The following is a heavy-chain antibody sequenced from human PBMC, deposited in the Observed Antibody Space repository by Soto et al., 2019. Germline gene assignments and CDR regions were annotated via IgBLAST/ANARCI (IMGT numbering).Heavy chain of an antibody. D-gene: IGHD3-16*01. CDR2: ITSKSTTI. V-gene: IGHV3-48*02. J-gene: IGHJ5*02. CDR3: AREMGACSDSSCYPGPYDS. Sequence: GGSLRLSCAASGFTFTSYSMNWVRQAPGKGLEWVSYITSKSTTIKYADSVKGRFTVSRDNAKNSLCLQLNSLRDEDTAVYYCAREMGACSDSSCYPGPYDSWGQGTLVTVSS. CDR1: GFTFTSYS.